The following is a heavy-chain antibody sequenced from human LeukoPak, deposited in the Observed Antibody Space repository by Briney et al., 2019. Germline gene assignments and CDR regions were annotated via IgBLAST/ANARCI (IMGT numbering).Heavy chain of an antibody. V-gene: IGHV3-30*02. CDR1: GFTFSTYG. J-gene: IGHJ4*02. D-gene: IGHD2-15*01. CDR3: AKEAIDCRGSACYSYFFDS. CDR2: IRYDGSNK. Sequence: GGSLRLSCAASGFTFSTYGMHWVRQAPGKGLEWVAFIRYDGSNKYYADSVKGRFTISRGNSQNTLFLQMNSLRVEDTALYYCAKEAIDCRGSACYSYFFDSWGQGTLVTVSS.